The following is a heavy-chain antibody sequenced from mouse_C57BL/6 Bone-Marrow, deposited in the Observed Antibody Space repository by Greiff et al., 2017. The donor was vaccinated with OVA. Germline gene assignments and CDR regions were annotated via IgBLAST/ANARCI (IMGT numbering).Heavy chain of an antibody. CDR3: ARGNWVDY. Sequence: EVKLQESGPGLVKPSQSLSLTCSVTGYSITSGYYWNWIRQFPGNKLEWMCYISYDGSNNYNPSLKNLISITRDTSKNQFFLKLNSVTTEDTATYYCARGNWVDYWGQGTTLTVSS. V-gene: IGHV3-6*01. CDR2: ISYDGSN. CDR1: GYSITSGYY. D-gene: IGHD4-1*01. J-gene: IGHJ2*01.